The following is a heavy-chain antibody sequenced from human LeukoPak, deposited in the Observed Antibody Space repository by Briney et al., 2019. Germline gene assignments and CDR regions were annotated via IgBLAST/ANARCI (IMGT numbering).Heavy chain of an antibody. V-gene: IGHV3-21*01. CDR1: GFTFSSYS. J-gene: IGHJ4*02. D-gene: IGHD6-13*01. CDR3: AKARIAAAGKGFDY. CDR2: ISSSSSYI. Sequence: PGGSLRLSCAASGFTFSSYSMNWVRQAPGKGLEWVSSISSSSSYIYYADSVKGRFTISRDSAKNSLYLQMNSLRAEDTAVYYCAKARIAAAGKGFDYWGQGTLVTVSS.